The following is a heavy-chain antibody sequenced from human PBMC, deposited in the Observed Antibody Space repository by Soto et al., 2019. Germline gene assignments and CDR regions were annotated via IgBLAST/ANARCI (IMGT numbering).Heavy chain of an antibody. D-gene: IGHD4-17*01. CDR3: AKLYYGDYENDY. V-gene: IGHV3-30*18. CDR2: ISYDGSNK. CDR1: GFTFSSYG. Sequence: GGSLRLSCAASGFTFSSYGMHWVRQAPGKGLEWVAVISYDGSNKYYADSVKGRFTISRDNSKNTLYLQMNSLRAEDTAVYYCAKLYYGDYENDYWGQGTLVTASS. J-gene: IGHJ4*02.